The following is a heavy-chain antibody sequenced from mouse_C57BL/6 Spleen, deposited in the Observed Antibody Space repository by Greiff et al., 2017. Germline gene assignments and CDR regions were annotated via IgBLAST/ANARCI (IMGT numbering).Heavy chain of an antibody. Sequence: QVQLQQPGAELVKPGASVKLSCKASGYTFTSYWITWVKQRPGQGLEWIGDIYPGSGSTNYNEKFKNKATLTVDTSSSTAYMQLSSLTSEDSAVYYCARRRLTTVVAPVRADWGKGTLVTVSA. CDR2: IYPGSGST. V-gene: IGHV1-55*01. CDR1: GYTFTSYW. CDR3: ARRRLTTVVAPVRAD. D-gene: IGHD1-1*01. J-gene: IGHJ3*01.